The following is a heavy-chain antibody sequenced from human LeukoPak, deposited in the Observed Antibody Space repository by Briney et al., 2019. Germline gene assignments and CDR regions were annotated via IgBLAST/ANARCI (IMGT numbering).Heavy chain of an antibody. Sequence: SDTLSLTCTVSSDSISSYYWNWIRQPPGKGLECVGYIYYSGSTNYNPSLKSGVTISVDTSKNQFSLKLSSVTAADAAVYYCARGGWYPESFQHWGQGALVTVSS. J-gene: IGHJ1*01. V-gene: IGHV4-59*07. D-gene: IGHD6-19*01. CDR2: IYYSGST. CDR1: SDSISSYY. CDR3: ARGGWYPESFQH.